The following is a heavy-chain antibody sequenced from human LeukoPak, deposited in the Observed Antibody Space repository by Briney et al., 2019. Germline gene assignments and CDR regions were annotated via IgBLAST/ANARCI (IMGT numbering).Heavy chain of an antibody. CDR3: ARATYLSGYDPHFDY. D-gene: IGHD5-12*01. CDR1: GGSISSYY. J-gene: IGHJ4*02. V-gene: IGHV4-59*01. Sequence: SETLSLTCTVSGGSISSYYWSWIRQPPGKGLEWIGYIYCSGSTNYNPSLKSRVTISVDTSKNQFSLKLSSVTAADTAVYYCARATYLSGYDPHFDYWGQGTLVTVSS. CDR2: IYCSGST.